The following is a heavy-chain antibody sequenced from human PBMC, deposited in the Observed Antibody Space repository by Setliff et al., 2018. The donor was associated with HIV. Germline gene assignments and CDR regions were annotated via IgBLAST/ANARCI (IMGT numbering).Heavy chain of an antibody. CDR2: IWPDDSDA. Sequence: PRESLKISCKASGYSFTNYWVGWVRQVPGNGLEWVGLIWPDDSDAIYNPSFQGQVTISADKSISTAYLQWSSLKASDTAMYYCARLRSGIAVAGPYYYYYMDVWGKGTTVTVSS. V-gene: IGHV5-51*01. CDR1: GYSFTNYW. CDR3: ARLRSGIAVAGPYYYYYMDV. J-gene: IGHJ6*03. D-gene: IGHD6-19*01.